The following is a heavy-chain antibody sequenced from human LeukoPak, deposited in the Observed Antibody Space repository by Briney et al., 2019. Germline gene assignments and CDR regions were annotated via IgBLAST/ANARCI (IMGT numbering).Heavy chain of an antibody. Sequence: PGGSLTLSCAAYGFTFSNDWMHWLRQAPGKGLVWVSRINTDGSTTTYADSVKGRFTISRDNDKNTLYLQMNSLRVEDTAVYYCARGRGGSHHYWGQGALVTVSS. V-gene: IGHV3-74*01. J-gene: IGHJ4*02. CDR1: GFTFSNDW. D-gene: IGHD1-26*01. CDR3: ARGRGGSHHY. CDR2: INTDGSTT.